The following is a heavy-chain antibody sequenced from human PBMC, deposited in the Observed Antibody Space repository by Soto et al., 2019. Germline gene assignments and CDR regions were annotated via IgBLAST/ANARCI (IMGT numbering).Heavy chain of an antibody. CDR3: ARAGYGTLFDS. J-gene: IGHJ4*02. V-gene: IGHV3-74*01. Sequence: EVQLVESGGGVVQPGGSLKLACVASGFTLISHWMHWVRQSPGKGLVWVSRINSDGGSTDYADSVKGRFTTSRDNAKNMLYLQMTSLGAEDSGVYFCARAGYGTLFDSWGQGVLVTVSS. D-gene: IGHD5-18*01. CDR2: INSDGGST. CDR1: GFTLISHW.